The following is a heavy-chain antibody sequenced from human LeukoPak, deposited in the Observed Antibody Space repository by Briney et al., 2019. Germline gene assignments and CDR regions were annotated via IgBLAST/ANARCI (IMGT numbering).Heavy chain of an antibody. CDR3: ARQFDY. V-gene: IGHV4-39*01. CDR1: GGSISSSTYY. Sequence: SETLSLTCTVSGGSISSSTYYWVWTRQSPGKGLEWIGNFYSSGSTYYNPSLKSRVTISVDTSKNQFSLNLTSVTAADTAVYYCARQFDYCGQGTLVTVSS. J-gene: IGHJ4*02. CDR2: FYSSGST.